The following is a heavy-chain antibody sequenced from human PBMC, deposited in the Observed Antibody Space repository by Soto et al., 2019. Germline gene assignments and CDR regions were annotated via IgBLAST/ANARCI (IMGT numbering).Heavy chain of an antibody. CDR2: IIPIFGTA. Sequence: SVKVSCKASGGTFSSYAISWVRQAPGQGLEWMGGIIPIFGTANYAQKFQGRVTITADESTSTAYMELSSLRSEDTAVYYCARGYCSSTSCYPFTPYYYYGMDVWGQGTTVTVSS. CDR3: ARGYCSSTSCYPFTPYYYYGMDV. V-gene: IGHV1-69*13. CDR1: GGTFSSYA. J-gene: IGHJ6*02. D-gene: IGHD2-2*01.